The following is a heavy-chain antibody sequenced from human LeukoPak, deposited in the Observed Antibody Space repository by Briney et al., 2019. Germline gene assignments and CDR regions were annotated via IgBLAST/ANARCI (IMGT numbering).Heavy chain of an antibody. CDR3: ARGDSSWYGGDAFDI. Sequence: GASVKVSCKASGYTFTSYGISWVRQAPGQGLEWMGWISAYNGNTNYAQKLQGRVTMTTDTSTSTAYMELSSLRSEDTAVYYCARGDSSWYGGDAFDIWGQGTMVTVSS. J-gene: IGHJ3*02. V-gene: IGHV1-18*01. CDR1: GYTFTSYG. CDR2: ISAYNGNT. D-gene: IGHD6-13*01.